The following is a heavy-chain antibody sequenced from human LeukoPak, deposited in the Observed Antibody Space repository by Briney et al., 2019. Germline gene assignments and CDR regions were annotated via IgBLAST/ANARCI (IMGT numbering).Heavy chain of an antibody. CDR2: ISWNSGSI. CDR1: GFTFDDYA. CDR3: AKGVYGSGSYYDAFDI. J-gene: IGHJ3*02. Sequence: GGSLRLSCTASGFTFDDYAMHWVRQASGKGLEWVSGISWNSGSIGYADSVKGRFTISRDSAKNSLYLQMNRLRAEDTALYYCAKGVYGSGSYYDAFDIWGQGTMVTVSS. D-gene: IGHD3-10*01. V-gene: IGHV3-9*01.